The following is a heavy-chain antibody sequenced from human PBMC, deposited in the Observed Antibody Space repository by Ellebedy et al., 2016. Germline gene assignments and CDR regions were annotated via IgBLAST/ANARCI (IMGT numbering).Heavy chain of an antibody. CDR1: GYTFTSSG. CDR3: ARAFSWYEPYLDS. D-gene: IGHD6-13*01. CDR2: IGTFNGNT. J-gene: IGHJ4*02. V-gene: IGHV1-18*01. Sequence: ASVKVSCKTSGYTFTSSGISWVRQAPGQGLEWMGYIGTFNGNTDYAQGLQGRVTMTTDTSTSTAYMDLKNLTSDDTGVYYCARAFSWYEPYLDSWGQGTQVTVSS.